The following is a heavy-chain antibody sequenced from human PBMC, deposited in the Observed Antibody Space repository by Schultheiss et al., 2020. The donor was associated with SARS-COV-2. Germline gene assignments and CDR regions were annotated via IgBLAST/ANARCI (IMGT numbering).Heavy chain of an antibody. J-gene: IGHJ6*02. D-gene: IGHD6-13*01. Sequence: GESLKISCAASGFTFSSYAMSWVRQAPGKGLEWVSAISGSGGSTYYADSVKGRFTISRDNSKNTLYLQMNSLRAEDTAVYYCARDQSSSWYLAYYYYGMDVWGQGTTVTVSS. CDR2: ISGSGGST. CDR1: GFTFSSYA. CDR3: ARDQSSSWYLAYYYYGMDV. V-gene: IGHV3-23*01.